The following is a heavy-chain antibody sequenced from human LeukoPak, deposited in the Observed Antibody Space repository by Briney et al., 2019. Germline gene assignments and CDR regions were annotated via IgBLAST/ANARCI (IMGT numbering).Heavy chain of an antibody. J-gene: IGHJ5*02. CDR3: ARRGYCSSTSCYEYWFDP. D-gene: IGHD2-2*01. CDR2: IYYSGST. Sequence: PSETLSLTCTVSGGSISSSSYYWGWIRQPPGKGLEWIGIIYYSGSTYYNPSLKSRLTISVDTSQNQFSLKLSSVTATDTAVYYCARRGYCSSTSCYEYWFDPWGQGTLVTVSS. CDR1: GGSISSSSYY. V-gene: IGHV4-39*01.